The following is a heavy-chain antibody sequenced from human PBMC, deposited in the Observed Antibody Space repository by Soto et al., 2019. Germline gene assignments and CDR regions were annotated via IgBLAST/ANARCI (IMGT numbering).Heavy chain of an antibody. Sequence: QVQLQESGPGLVKPSQTLSLTCTVSGGSISNDEYYWSWVRQPPGKGLEWLGYIYSSGSTNYNPSLKSRLSISLDKPKTQFSLKLRSVTVADTAVYYCARQIFGVGPLDHWGQGTLVTVSS. V-gene: IGHV4-30-4*01. CDR1: GGSISNDEYY. CDR2: IYSSGST. CDR3: ARQIFGVGPLDH. J-gene: IGHJ4*02. D-gene: IGHD3-3*01.